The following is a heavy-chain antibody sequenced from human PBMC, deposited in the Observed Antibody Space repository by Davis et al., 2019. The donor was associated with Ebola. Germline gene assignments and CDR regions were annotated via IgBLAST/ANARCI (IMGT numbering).Heavy chain of an antibody. V-gene: IGHV1-69*06. D-gene: IGHD1-1*01. CDR3: ARAQFPTTSDH. Sequence: AASVKVSCKASGNTISTYTIDWVRQAPGQGLEWMGGIIPIFGTTNYAQKFRGRVTITADKSTRIAYMELSSLRSDDTAVYYCARAQFPTTSDHWGQGTLVTVSS. J-gene: IGHJ4*02. CDR2: IIPIFGTT. CDR1: GNTISTYT.